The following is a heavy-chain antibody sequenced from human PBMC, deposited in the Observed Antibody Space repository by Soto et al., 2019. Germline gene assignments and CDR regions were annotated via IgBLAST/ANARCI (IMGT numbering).Heavy chain of an antibody. Sequence: GGSLRLSCAACGFNFAKFAMNWVRQAPGQGLEWVSAISGGGSTTYYADSVKGRFTISRDNSRNTVHLQIDSLRAEDTAIYYCAKELGIVLMVHDASDSWAQGIQVTVSS. CDR3: AKELGIVLMVHDASDS. D-gene: IGHD2-8*01. CDR1: GFNFAKFA. V-gene: IGHV3-23*01. J-gene: IGHJ4*02. CDR2: ISGGGSTT.